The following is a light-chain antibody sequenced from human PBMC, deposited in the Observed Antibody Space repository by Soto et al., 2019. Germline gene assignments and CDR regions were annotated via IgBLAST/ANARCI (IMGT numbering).Light chain of an antibody. CDR3: QQYNSYWT. V-gene: IGKV1-5*01. CDR1: QGISSW. J-gene: IGKJ1*01. Sequence: DIQMTQSPSTLSASVGDRVTITCRASQGISSWLAWYQQKPGKAPKLLIYDASSLESGVPSRFSGRGSGTEFTLTISSLQPDDFATYYCQQYNSYWTFGQGTKVEIK. CDR2: DAS.